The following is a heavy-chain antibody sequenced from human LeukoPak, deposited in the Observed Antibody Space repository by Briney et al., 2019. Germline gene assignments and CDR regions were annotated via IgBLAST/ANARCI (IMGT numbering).Heavy chain of an antibody. CDR2: IYDSGST. CDR3: AAKVIAAAPPSNY. V-gene: IGHV4-4*08. Sequence: PSETLSLTCTVSGGSISSYYWSWIRQPPGKGLEWIGYIYDSGSTNYNPSLKSRVTISVDTSKNQFSLKLSSVTAADTAVYFCAAKVIAAAPPSNYGGQGALVTVSS. D-gene: IGHD6-13*01. CDR1: GGSISSYY. J-gene: IGHJ4*02.